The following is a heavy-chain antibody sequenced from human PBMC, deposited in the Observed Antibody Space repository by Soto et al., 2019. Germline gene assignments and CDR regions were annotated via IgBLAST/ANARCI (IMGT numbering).Heavy chain of an antibody. CDR3: ARHAFDI. CDR2: IGSGSDAI. V-gene: IGHV3-48*02. CDR1: GFTFTNYG. J-gene: IGHJ3*02. Sequence: PGGSTRLSCAASGFTFTNYGMNWVRQAPGKGLEWISFIGSGSDAIYYADSAKGRFTISRDNANNSLYLQMDSLRDEDTAVYYCARHAFDIWGQGTMVTVSS.